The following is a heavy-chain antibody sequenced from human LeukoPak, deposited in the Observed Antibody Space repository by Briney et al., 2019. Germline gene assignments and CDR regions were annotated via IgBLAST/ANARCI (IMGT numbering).Heavy chain of an antibody. D-gene: IGHD4-23*01. CDR3: VRLSVISPHRYFDL. CDR1: GGSISSYY. V-gene: IGHV4-4*07. Sequence: SETLSLTCTVSGGSISSYYWSWIRQPAGKGLEWIGRIYTSGSTNYNPSLKSRATISLDTSKTQFSLNLNSVTAADTAVYHCVRLSVISPHRYFDLWGRGTLVTVFS. J-gene: IGHJ2*01. CDR2: IYTSGST.